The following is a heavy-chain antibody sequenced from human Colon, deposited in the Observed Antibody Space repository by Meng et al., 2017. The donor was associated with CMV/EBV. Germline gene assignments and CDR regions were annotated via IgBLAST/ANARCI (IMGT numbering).Heavy chain of an antibody. J-gene: IGHJ3*01. CDR1: GFTVVSNY. Sequence: SCTASGFTVVSNYMNWVRQAPGKGLEWVALIYSDDKTYYADSVRGRFAISRDRFKNTLFLQMNNLKSEDTALYYCARGGSYSLGDEAFDFWGHGTMVTVSS. CDR2: IYSDDKT. D-gene: IGHD1-26*01. CDR3: ARGGSYSLGDEAFDF. V-gene: IGHV3-66*02.